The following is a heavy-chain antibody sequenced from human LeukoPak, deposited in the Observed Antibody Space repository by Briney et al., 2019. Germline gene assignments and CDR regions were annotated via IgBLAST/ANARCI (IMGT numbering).Heavy chain of an antibody. D-gene: IGHD3-10*01. Sequence: GGSLRLSCVGSGFTFSNYQMNWVRQAPGKGLEWVAKIKQDGGEKHYVDSVKGRFTISRDSAKNSLYLQMSSLSAEDTAVYYCARWFSGSGGWVLDYWGREPWSPSPQ. V-gene: IGHV3-7*05. J-gene: IGHJ4*02. CDR1: GFTFSNYQ. CDR3: ARWFSGSGGWVLDY. CDR2: IKQDGGEK.